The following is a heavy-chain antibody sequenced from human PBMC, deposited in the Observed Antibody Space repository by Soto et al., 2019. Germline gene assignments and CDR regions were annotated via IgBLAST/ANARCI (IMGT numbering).Heavy chain of an antibody. CDR1: GGPISSYY. J-gene: IGHJ5*02. V-gene: IGHV4-59*01. CDR2: IYNSGNT. Sequence: PSETLSLTCSVSGGPISSYYWSWIRQPPGKGLEWIGYIYNSGNTNYNHSPKSRVTISVDTSKNQFSLKLTSVTAADTAVYYCARGGPPITIFGVIMSWFDPWGQGTLVTVSS. D-gene: IGHD3-3*01. CDR3: ARGGPPITIFGVIMSWFDP.